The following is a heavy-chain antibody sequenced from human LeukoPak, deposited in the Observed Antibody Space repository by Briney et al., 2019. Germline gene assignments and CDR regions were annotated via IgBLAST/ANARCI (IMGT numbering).Heavy chain of an antibody. Sequence: GGSLRLSCAASGFTFSSYNMNWVRQAPGKGLEWVSSITSSSTYIYYADSVRGRFTISRDNAKNSLYLQMNSLRAEDTAVYFCARDPYSGNYGAYYYYYMDVWGKGTTVTISS. CDR2: ITSSSTYI. D-gene: IGHD1-26*01. CDR1: GFTFSSYN. J-gene: IGHJ6*03. V-gene: IGHV3-21*01. CDR3: ARDPYSGNYGAYYYYYMDV.